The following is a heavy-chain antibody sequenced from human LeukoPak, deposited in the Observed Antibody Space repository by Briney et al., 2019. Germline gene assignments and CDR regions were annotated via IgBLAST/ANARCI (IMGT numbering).Heavy chain of an antibody. CDR2: IRGAGDIT. CDR1: GITFSSYG. Sequence: GGSLRLSCVASGITFSSYGMSWVRQAPGKGLEWVSAIRGAGDITDYADSVKGRFTISRDNSKNMLYLQMNSLRAEDTAIYYCAKAPYGSGSYYVNLWGQGTLVTVSS. J-gene: IGHJ5*02. D-gene: IGHD3-10*01. V-gene: IGHV3-23*01. CDR3: AKAPYGSGSYYVNL.